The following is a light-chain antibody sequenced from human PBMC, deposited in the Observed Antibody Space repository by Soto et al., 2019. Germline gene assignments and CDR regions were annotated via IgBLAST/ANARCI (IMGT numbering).Light chain of an antibody. J-gene: IGKJ1*01. CDR2: KAS. CDR3: QHYNSYSEA. V-gene: IGKV1-5*03. Sequence: DIQITQSPSPLSGSVGDRFTITCRASQTISSWLAWYQQKPGKAPKLLIYKASTLKSGVPSRFSGSGSGTEFTLTSSSLQPDDFATYYCQHYNSYSEAFGQGTKVDIK. CDR1: QTISSW.